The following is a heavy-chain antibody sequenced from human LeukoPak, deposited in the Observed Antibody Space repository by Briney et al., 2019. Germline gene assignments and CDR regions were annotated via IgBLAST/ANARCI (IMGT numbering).Heavy chain of an antibody. V-gene: IGHV4-59*12. J-gene: IGHJ5*02. CDR1: GGSINSYY. D-gene: IGHD3-10*01. CDR2: IYYSGST. CDR3: AREVTMVRGLSWFDP. Sequence: SETLSLTCTVSGGSINSYYWSWIRQPPGKGLEWIGYIYYSGSTGYNPSLKSRVTISVDTSKNQFSLKLSSVTAADTAVYYCAREVTMVRGLSWFDPWGQGTLVTVSS.